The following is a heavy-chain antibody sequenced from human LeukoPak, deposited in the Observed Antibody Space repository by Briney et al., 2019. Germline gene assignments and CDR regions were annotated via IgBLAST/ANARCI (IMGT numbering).Heavy chain of an antibody. J-gene: IGHJ3*02. CDR1: GFTFSSYG. CDR2: ISYDGSNK. D-gene: IGHD3-22*01. Sequence: GRSLRLSCAASGFTFSSYGMHWVRQAPGKGLEWVAVISYDGSNKYYADSVRGRFTISRDNSKNTLYLQMNSLRAEDTAVYYCARENANGRITMIVVSDAFDIWGQGTMVTVSS. CDR3: ARENANGRITMIVVSDAFDI. V-gene: IGHV3-30*03.